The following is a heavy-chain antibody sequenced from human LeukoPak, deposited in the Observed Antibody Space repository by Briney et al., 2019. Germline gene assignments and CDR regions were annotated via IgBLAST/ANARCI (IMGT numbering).Heavy chain of an antibody. CDR3: ARHSYDFWSGYYNYYYYGMDV. Sequence: TSETLSLTCTVSGGSISSSGYYWGCFRQPPGKGLEWIGSIHYSGKTYYNPSLKSRVTISVDTSKNQFSLKLSSVTAADTAVYYCARHSYDFWSGYYNYYYYGMDVWGQGTTVTVSS. D-gene: IGHD3-3*01. J-gene: IGHJ6*02. CDR2: IHYSGKT. CDR1: GGSISSSGYY. V-gene: IGHV4-39*01.